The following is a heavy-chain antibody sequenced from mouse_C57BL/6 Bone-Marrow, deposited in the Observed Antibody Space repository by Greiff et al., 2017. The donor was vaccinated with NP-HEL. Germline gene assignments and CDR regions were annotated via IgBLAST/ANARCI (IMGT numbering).Heavy chain of an antibody. V-gene: IGHV14-3*01. CDR3: ASYSNYVKYYAMDY. CDR1: GFNIKNTY. D-gene: IGHD2-5*01. Sequence: EVKLVESVAELVRPGASVKLSCTASGFNIKNTYMHWVKQRPEQGLEWIGRIDPANGNTKYAPKFQGKATITADTSSNTAYLQLSSLTSEDTAIYYCASYSNYVKYYAMDYWGQGTSVTVSS. CDR2: IDPANGNT. J-gene: IGHJ4*01.